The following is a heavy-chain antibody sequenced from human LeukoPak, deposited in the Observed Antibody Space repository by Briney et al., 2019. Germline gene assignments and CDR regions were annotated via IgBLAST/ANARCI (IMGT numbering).Heavy chain of an antibody. CDR3: AREFLSRSGTSLGYYYFDY. V-gene: IGHV3-64*01. Sequence: PGRSLRLSCAASGFTFSSYAMHSVRQAPGKGLEYVSAISSNGGSTYYANSVKGRFTISRDNSKNTLYLQMGSLRAGDMAVYYCAREFLSRSGTSLGYYYFDYWGQGTLVTVSS. D-gene: IGHD3-10*01. J-gene: IGHJ4*02. CDR1: GFTFSSYA. CDR2: ISSNGGST.